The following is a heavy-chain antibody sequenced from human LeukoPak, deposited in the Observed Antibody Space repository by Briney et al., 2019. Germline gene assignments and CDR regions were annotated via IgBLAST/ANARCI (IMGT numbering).Heavy chain of an antibody. D-gene: IGHD6-13*01. Sequence: PGGSLRLSCAASGFTFSSYWMSWVRQAPGKGLEWVANIKQDGSEKYYVDSVKGRFTISRDNAKNSLYLQMNSLRAEDTAVYYCARGGWGSSSWYRVDYWGQGTLATVSS. CDR2: IKQDGSEK. CDR3: ARGGWGSSSWYRVDY. CDR1: GFTFSSYW. J-gene: IGHJ4*02. V-gene: IGHV3-7*01.